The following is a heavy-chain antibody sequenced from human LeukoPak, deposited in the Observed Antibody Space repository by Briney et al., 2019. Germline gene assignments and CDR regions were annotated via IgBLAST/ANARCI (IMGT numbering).Heavy chain of an antibody. J-gene: IGHJ4*02. Sequence: SETLSLTCTVSGASISSYYWSWIRQPPAKGLEWIGYIYNSWSTNYNPSLKSRVTISVDTSKSQFSLKLSSVTAADTAVYYCARSGRYYESSGYYYVAYWGQGTLVTVSS. CDR1: GASISSYY. D-gene: IGHD3-22*01. CDR3: ARSGRYYESSGYYYVAY. CDR2: IYNSWST. V-gene: IGHV4-59*08.